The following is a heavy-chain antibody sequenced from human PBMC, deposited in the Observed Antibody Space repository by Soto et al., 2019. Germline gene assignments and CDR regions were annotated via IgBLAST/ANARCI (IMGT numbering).Heavy chain of an antibody. Sequence: ASVKVSCKASGYTFTSYGISWVRQAPGQGLEWMGWISAYNGNTNYAQKLQGRVTMTTDTSTSTAYMELRSLRSDDTAVYYCARDREDCSSTSCYTPSDGMDVWGQGTTVTVSS. CDR3: ARDREDCSSTSCYTPSDGMDV. V-gene: IGHV1-18*04. CDR1: GYTFTSYG. CDR2: ISAYNGNT. J-gene: IGHJ6*02. D-gene: IGHD2-2*02.